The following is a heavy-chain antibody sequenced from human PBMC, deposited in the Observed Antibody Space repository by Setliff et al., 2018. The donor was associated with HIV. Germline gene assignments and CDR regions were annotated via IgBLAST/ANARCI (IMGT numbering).Heavy chain of an antibody. CDR2: IYSSGST. D-gene: IGHD2-2*01. CDR3: ARRAVQDASITSSNWFDP. Sequence: SLTCTVSGDSISSYSWNWIRQPPGKGLEWIGYIYSSGSTNYNPSLKSRVTMSADESKNQFSLKLNSVTAADTAVYFCARRAVQDASITSSNWFDPWGQGTLVTVSS. J-gene: IGHJ5*02. CDR1: GDSISSYS. V-gene: IGHV4-4*09.